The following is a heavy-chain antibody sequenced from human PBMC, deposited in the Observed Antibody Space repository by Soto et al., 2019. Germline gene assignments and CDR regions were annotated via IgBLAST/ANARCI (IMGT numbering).Heavy chain of an antibody. J-gene: IGHJ5*02. CDR3: ARSLQDIVVVPAANNWFDP. CDR1: GYTFTSYD. CDR2: MNPNSGNT. Sequence: GASVKVSCRASGYTFTSYDINWVRQATGQGLEWMGWMNPNSGNTGYAQKFQGRVTMTRNTSISTAYMELSSLRSEDTAVYYCARSLQDIVVVPAANNWFDPWGQGTLVTVSS. V-gene: IGHV1-8*01. D-gene: IGHD2-2*01.